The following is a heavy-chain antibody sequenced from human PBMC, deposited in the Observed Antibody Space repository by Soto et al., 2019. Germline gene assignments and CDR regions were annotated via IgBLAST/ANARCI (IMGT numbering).Heavy chain of an antibody. D-gene: IGHD4-17*01. CDR3: ARGADGDYEFGS. J-gene: IGHJ4*02. CDR1: GYTFRSYG. V-gene: IGHV1-18*01. CDR2: ISAYNGNT. Sequence: QVQLVQSGAEVKKPGASVKVSCKASGYTFRSYGINWVRQAPGQGLEWMGWISAYNGNTKYAQMLQGRVTMTTDTSTSTADMALRSLRSDDTAVYYCARGADGDYEFGSWGQGTLVTVSS.